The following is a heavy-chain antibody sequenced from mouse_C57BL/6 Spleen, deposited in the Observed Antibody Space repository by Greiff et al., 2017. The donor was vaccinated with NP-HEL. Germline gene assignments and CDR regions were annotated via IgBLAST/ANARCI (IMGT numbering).Heavy chain of an antibody. Sequence: QVQLKQPGAELVKPGASVKMSCKASGYTFTSYWITWVKQRPGQGLEWIGDIYPGSGSTNYNEKFKSKATLTVDTSSSTAYMQLSSLTSEDSAVYYCARPNYYGSPFDYWGQGTTLTVSS. D-gene: IGHD1-1*01. CDR1: GYTFTSYW. V-gene: IGHV1-55*01. J-gene: IGHJ2*01. CDR3: ARPNYYGSPFDY. CDR2: IYPGSGST.